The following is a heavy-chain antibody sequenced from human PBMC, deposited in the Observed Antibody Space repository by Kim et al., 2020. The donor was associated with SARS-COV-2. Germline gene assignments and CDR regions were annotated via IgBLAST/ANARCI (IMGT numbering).Heavy chain of an antibody. D-gene: IGHD3-10*01. CDR1: GFTFSSYS. Sequence: GGSLRLSCAASGFTFSSYSMNWVRQAPGKGLEWVSYISSSSSTIYYADSVKGRFTISRDNAKNSLYLQMNSLRDEDTAVYYCARDTPMVQGPIYWYFDLWGRGTLVTVSS. CDR3: ARDTPMVQGPIYWYFDL. J-gene: IGHJ2*01. CDR2: ISSSSSTI. V-gene: IGHV3-48*02.